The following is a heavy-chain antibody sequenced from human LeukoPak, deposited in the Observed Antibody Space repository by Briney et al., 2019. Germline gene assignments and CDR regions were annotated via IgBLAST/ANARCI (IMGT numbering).Heavy chain of an antibody. V-gene: IGHV4-59*01. CDR1: GGSISSYY. D-gene: IGHD2-2*01. CDR2: IYYSGST. CDR3: ARVPAATRGAWWFVP. J-gene: IGHJ5*02. Sequence: MASETLSLTCTVSGGSISSYYWSWIRQPPGKGLEWIGYIYYSGSTNYNPSLKSRVTISVDTSKDQFSLKLSSVTAADTAVYYCARVPAATRGAWWFVPWGQGTLVTVSS.